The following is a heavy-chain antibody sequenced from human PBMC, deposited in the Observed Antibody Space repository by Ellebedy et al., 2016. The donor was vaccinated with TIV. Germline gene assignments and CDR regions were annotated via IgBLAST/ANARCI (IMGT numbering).Heavy chain of an antibody. J-gene: IGHJ4*02. CDR3: ARNRNDFDANGYWNY. Sequence: GGSLRLSCAASGFSFREYYMSWIRQAPGKGLECVAYINHDGAIKYYADAVRGRFTVSRDNAENSLHLHMNSLRAEDTAVYYCARNRNDFDANGYWNYWGPGAQVTVSS. D-gene: IGHD3-22*01. CDR1: GFSFREYY. CDR2: INHDGAIK. V-gene: IGHV3-11*01.